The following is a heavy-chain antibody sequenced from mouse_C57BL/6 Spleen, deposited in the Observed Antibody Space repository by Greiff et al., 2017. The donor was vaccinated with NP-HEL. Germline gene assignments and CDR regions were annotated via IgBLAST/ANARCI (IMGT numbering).Heavy chain of an antibody. J-gene: IGHJ2*01. Sequence: VQLQQSGAELVKPGASVKLSCKASGYTFTSYWMQWVKQRPGQGLEWIREIDPSDSYTNYNQKFKGKATLTVDTSSSTAYMQLSSLTSEDSAVYYCARKRRYYFDYWGQGTTLTVSS. V-gene: IGHV1-50*01. CDR1: GYTFTSYW. CDR2: IDPSDSYT. CDR3: ARKRRYYFDY.